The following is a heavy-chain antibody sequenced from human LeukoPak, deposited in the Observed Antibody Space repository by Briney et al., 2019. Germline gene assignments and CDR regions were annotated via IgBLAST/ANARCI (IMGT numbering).Heavy chain of an antibody. CDR2: ICNSGGT. V-gene: IGHV4-4*09. CDR1: GASISSDF. CDR3: AKTGRPNNSGWYRWFDP. D-gene: IGHD6-19*01. J-gene: IGHJ5*02. Sequence: SETLSLTCNVSGASISSDFWSWIRQPPGKGLEWIGCICNSGGTNYNPSLKSRVTISVDTSKNQFSLNLSSVTAADTAVYYCAKTGRPNNSGWYRWFDPWGQGTLVTVSS.